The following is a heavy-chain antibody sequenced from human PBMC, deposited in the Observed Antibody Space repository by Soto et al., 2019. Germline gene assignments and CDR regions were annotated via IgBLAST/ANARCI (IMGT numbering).Heavy chain of an antibody. CDR2: INPNSGDT. J-gene: IGHJ4*02. V-gene: IGHV1-2*02. CDR3: ARSLSTIGGRPDS. Sequence: QVQLVQSGAQVKKPGASVKVSCKASGYTFTGYDMHWVRQAPGQELEWMGWINPNSGDTKYAQKFQGRVTMTRDTSTRTAYMEVSRLTSDDTAVYYCARSLSTIGGRPDSWGQGTLVTVSS. D-gene: IGHD6-6*01. CDR1: GYTFTGYD.